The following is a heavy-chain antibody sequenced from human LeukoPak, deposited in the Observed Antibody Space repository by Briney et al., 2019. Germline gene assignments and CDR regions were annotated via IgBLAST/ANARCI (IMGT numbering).Heavy chain of an antibody. J-gene: IGHJ4*02. CDR3: AKSLGVGGYTRYKGFDQ. V-gene: IGHV3-23*01. D-gene: IGHD3-16*02. CDR2: ISGSDGSS. Sequence: PGGSLRLSCAASGFTFNSFAMNWVRQAPGKGLEWVSSISGSDGSSHYADFVKGRFTISRDNSKNTLHLQMSNLRAEDTAVYYCAKSLGVGGYTRYKGFDQWGQGTPVTVSS. CDR1: GFTFNSFA.